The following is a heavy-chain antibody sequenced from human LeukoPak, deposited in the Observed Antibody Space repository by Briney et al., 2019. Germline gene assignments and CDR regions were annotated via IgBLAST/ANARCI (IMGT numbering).Heavy chain of an antibody. J-gene: IGHJ4*02. V-gene: IGHV3-53*01. CDR3: AAPSIAENTPTHGFGY. CDR1: GFTVSSNY. D-gene: IGHD6-6*01. CDR2: IYSGGST. Sequence: GGSLRLSCAASGFTVSSNYMSWVRQAPGKGLEWVSVIYSGGSTYYADSVKGRFTISRDNSKSTLYLQMNSLRAEDTAVYYCAAPSIAENTPTHGFGYWGQGTLVTVSS.